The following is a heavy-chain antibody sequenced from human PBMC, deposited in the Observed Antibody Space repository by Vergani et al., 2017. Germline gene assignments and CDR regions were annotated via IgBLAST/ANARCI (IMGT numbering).Heavy chain of an antibody. CDR2: ISWNSGSI. CDR1: GFTFDDYA. Sequence: EVQLVESGGGLVQPGRSLRLSCAASGFTFDDYAMHWVRQAPGKGREWVSGISWNSGSIGYADSVKGRFTISRDNAKNSLYLQMNSLRAEDTALYYCAKLVAGDFDYWGQGTLVTVSS. J-gene: IGHJ4*02. CDR3: AKLVAGDFDY. D-gene: IGHD6-19*01. V-gene: IGHV3-9*01.